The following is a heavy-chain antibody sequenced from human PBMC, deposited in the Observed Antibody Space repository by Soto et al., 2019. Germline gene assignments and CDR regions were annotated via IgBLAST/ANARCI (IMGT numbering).Heavy chain of an antibody. Sequence: SQTLSLTCAISGDSVSSNGVAWNWIRQSPSRGLEWLGRTYYSSKWYFDSAVSLKSRVTINPDTSKNQFYLQLNSVTPDDTAVYYCARGRDSAFDIWGQGTQVTVSS. CDR3: ARGRDSAFDI. V-gene: IGHV6-1*01. J-gene: IGHJ3*02. CDR2: TYYSSKWYF. CDR1: GDSVSSNGVA.